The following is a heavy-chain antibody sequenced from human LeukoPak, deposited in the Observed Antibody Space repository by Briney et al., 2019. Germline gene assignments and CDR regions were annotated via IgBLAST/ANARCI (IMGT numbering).Heavy chain of an antibody. CDR2: IKQDGSEK. Sequence: GGSLRLSCAASGFTFSSYWMSWVRQAPGKGLEWVANIKQDGSEKYYVDSVKGRFTISRDNAKNSLYLQMNSLRAEDTAVYYCARDRFRSTVTTKWFDPWGQGTLVTVSS. V-gene: IGHV3-7*01. D-gene: IGHD4-17*01. CDR1: GFTFSSYW. J-gene: IGHJ5*02. CDR3: ARDRFRSTVTTKWFDP.